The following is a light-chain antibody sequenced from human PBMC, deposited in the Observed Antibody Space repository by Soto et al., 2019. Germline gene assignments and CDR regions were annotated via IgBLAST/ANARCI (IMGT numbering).Light chain of an antibody. V-gene: IGLV2-14*03. CDR2: DVS. CDR1: SSDVGDYNY. J-gene: IGLJ2*01. Sequence: QSVLTQPASVSGSPGQSITISCTGTSSDVGDYNYVSWYQQHPGKAPKLMIYDVSNRPSGVSNRFSGSKSGNTASLTISGLQAEDEADYYCSSYTSSSTQVFGGGTKLTVL. CDR3: SSYTSSSTQV.